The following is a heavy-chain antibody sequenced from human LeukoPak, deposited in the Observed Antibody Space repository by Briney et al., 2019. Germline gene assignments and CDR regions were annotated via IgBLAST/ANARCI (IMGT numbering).Heavy chain of an antibody. Sequence: PSEPLSLTRTVWGRPMNSYYWRWLGQPPGKGREGVGYIYYSGTTNYNPSLKSRVTITVHTSKQQFSLNLSSVAAAATDVYYCARSLGTYYYDISGFVYFQNWGQGTLVTVSS. J-gene: IGHJ1*01. CDR2: IYYSGTT. D-gene: IGHD3-22*01. CDR1: GRPMNSYY. CDR3: ARSLGTYYYDISGFVYFQN. V-gene: IGHV4-59*01.